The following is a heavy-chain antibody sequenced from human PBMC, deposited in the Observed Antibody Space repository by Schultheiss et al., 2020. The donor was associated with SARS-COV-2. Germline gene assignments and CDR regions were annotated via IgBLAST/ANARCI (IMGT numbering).Heavy chain of an antibody. J-gene: IGHJ4*02. CDR3: ARGYCSGGSCQRGY. CDR2: MKEDGSEK. D-gene: IGHD2-15*01. Sequence: GESLKISCAAPGFTFSGYWMSWVRQAPGKGLEWVANMKEDGSEKYYVDSVKGRFTISRDNAKNSLFLQMNSLRAEDTAVYYCARGYCSGGSCQRGYWGQGTLVTVSS. CDR1: GFTFSGYW. V-gene: IGHV3-7*01.